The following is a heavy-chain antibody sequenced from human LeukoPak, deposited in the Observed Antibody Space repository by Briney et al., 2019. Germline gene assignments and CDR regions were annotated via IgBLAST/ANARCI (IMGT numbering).Heavy chain of an antibody. J-gene: IGHJ5*02. CDR2: IRFDGSYQ. Sequence: SGGSLRLYCAASGFTFSSYGMHWVRQAPGKGLEWVAFIRFDGSYQYYADSVKGRLTISRDNSKNTMYLQMNSLRAEDTAVYYCAKEYCSGGSCYSDWFDPWGQGTLVTVSS. CDR3: AKEYCSGGSCYSDWFDP. V-gene: IGHV3-30*02. CDR1: GFTFSSYG. D-gene: IGHD2-15*01.